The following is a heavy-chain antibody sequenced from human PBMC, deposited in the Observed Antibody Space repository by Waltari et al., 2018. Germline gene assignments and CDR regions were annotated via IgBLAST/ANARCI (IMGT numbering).Heavy chain of an antibody. Sequence: QVQLVQSGAEVKKPGSSVKVSCKASGGTFSSYAISWVRQAPGQGLEWMGGIIPIFGKANYAQKIQGRVTITTDESTSTAYRELSSLRSEDTAVYYGARDYDDTAMVPSYWGQGTLVTVSS. D-gene: IGHD5-18*01. J-gene: IGHJ4*02. CDR1: GGTFSSYA. CDR3: ARDYDDTAMVPSY. V-gene: IGHV1-69*05. CDR2: IIPIFGKA.